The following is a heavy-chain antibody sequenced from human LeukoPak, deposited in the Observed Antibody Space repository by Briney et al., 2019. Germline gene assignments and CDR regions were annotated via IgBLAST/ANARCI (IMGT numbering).Heavy chain of an antibody. Sequence: ASVKVSCKASGYTFTSYYMHWVRQAPGQGLEWMGWINPNSGGTNYAQKFQGRVTMTRDTSISTAYMELSRLRSDDTAVYYCASLIGTPPIAVAGIGDAFDIWGQGTMVTVSS. CDR1: GYTFTSYY. D-gene: IGHD6-19*01. CDR3: ASLIGTPPIAVAGIGDAFDI. J-gene: IGHJ3*02. CDR2: INPNSGGT. V-gene: IGHV1-2*02.